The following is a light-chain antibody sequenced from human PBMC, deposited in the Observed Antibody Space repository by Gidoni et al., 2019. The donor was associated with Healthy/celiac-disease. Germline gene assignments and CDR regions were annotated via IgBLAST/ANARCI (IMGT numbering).Light chain of an antibody. CDR1: SSDVGGYNY. CDR3: ISYTSSSTLL. J-gene: IGLJ3*02. Sequence: QSALTQPASVSGSPGQSITISCTVTSSDVGGYNYVSWYQQHPGKAPKLMIYDVSNRPSGVSIRFSVSKSGNTASLTISGLQAEDEADYYCISYTSSSTLLFGGGTKLTVL. CDR2: DVS. V-gene: IGLV2-14*01.